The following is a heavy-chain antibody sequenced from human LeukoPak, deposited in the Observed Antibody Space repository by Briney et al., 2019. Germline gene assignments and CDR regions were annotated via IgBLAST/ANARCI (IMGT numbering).Heavy chain of an antibody. CDR2: ISGSGGST. CDR1: GFTFSSYA. V-gene: IGHV3-23*01. Sequence: GGSLRLSCAASGFTFSSYAMSWVRQAPGKGLEWVSAISGSGGSTYYADSVKGRFTISRDNSKNTLYLQMNSLRAEDTAVYYCARPPPSITMVRGVIFRPSYYYYGMDVWGQGTTVTVSS. J-gene: IGHJ6*02. D-gene: IGHD3-10*01. CDR3: ARPPPSITMVRGVIFRPSYYYYGMDV.